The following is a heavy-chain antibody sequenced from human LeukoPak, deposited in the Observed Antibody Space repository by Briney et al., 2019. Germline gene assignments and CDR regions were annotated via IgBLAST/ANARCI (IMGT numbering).Heavy chain of an antibody. CDR3: ATGGLGISPFEY. V-gene: IGHV3-23*01. CDR1: GGSISSGDYY. Sequence: ETLSLTCTVSGGSISSGDYYWSWIRQPPGKGLEWVSSIPSSGGSTYYADSVKGRFTISRDNSKNTLYLQMNSLRAEDTAIYYCATGGLGISPFEYWGQGTLVTVSS. D-gene: IGHD3/OR15-3a*01. CDR2: IPSSGGST. J-gene: IGHJ4*02.